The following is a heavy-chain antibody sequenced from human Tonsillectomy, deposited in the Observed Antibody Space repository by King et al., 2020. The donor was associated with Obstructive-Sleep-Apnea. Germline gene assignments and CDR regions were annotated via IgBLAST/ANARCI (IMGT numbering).Heavy chain of an antibody. D-gene: IGHD3-22*01. J-gene: IGHJ4*02. CDR2: IKQDGSEK. Sequence: VQLVESGGGLVQPGGSLRLSCVASGFTSSGHWMNWVRQAPGKGLEWVANIKQDGSEKNYVDSVKGRFSISRDNAKNSLYLQMNSLRAEDTAVYYCVSGEGWLPDYWGQGALVTVSS. V-gene: IGHV3-7*03. CDR1: GFTSSGHW. CDR3: VSGEGWLPDY.